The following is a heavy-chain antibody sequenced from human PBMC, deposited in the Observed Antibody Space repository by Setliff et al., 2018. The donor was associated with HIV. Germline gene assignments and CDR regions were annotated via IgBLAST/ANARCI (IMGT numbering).Heavy chain of an antibody. J-gene: IGHJ5*02. CDR3: ARGSYYCSPTTCFHNYFDP. D-gene: IGHD2-2*01. V-gene: IGHV1-2*02. Sequence: ASVKVSCKASGYTFTEFYVHWVRQAPGEGLEWIGWIYPNTGGTNYAQKFQGRVTMTTDTSTSTAYMELRSLRSDDTAVYYCARGSYYCSPTTCFHNYFDPWGLGTLVTVSS. CDR1: GYTFTEFY. CDR2: IYPNTGGT.